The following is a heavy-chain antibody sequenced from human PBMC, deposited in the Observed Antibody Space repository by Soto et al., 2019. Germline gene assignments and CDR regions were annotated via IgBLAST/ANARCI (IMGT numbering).Heavy chain of an antibody. CDR3: ARDSSGYEPHDAFDI. CDR1: GFTFSSYS. Sequence: VGSLILSCAASGFTFSSYSMNWVRQAPGKGLEWVSYISSSSSTIYYADSVKGRFTISRDNAKNSLYLQMNSLRDEDTAVYYCARDSSGYEPHDAFDIWGQGTMVTVSS. J-gene: IGHJ3*02. D-gene: IGHD5-12*01. V-gene: IGHV3-48*02. CDR2: ISSSSSTI.